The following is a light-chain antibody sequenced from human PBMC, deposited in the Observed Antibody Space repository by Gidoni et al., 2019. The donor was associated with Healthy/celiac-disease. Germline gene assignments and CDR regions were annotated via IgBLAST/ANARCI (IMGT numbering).Light chain of an antibody. CDR1: QSISSW. CDR3: QQYNNRSHT. Sequence: DIQMTQSPSTLSASVGDRVTITCRASQSISSWLAWYQQKPGKAPKLLIYDASSLESGVPSRFSGSGSGTEFTLTISSLQPDDFATYYCQQYNNRSHTFGQGTKLEIK. CDR2: DAS. J-gene: IGKJ2*01. V-gene: IGKV1-5*01.